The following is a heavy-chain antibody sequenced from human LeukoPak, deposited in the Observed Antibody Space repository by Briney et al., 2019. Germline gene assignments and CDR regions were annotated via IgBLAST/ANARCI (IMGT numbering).Heavy chain of an antibody. CDR2: ILHDGSNK. V-gene: IGHV3-30*03. CDR1: GFTFSSYA. CDR3: ATLSGDSHGYDY. D-gene: IGHD5-18*01. J-gene: IGHJ4*02. Sequence: PGGSLRLSCAASGFTFSSYAMHWVRQAPGKGLEWVAVILHDGSNKQYADSVKGRFTISRDNSKNTLYLQINSLRAEDTAAYYCATLSGDSHGYDYWGLGTLVTVSS.